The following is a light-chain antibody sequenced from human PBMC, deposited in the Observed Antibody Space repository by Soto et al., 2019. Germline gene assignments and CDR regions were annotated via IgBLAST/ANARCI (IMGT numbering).Light chain of an antibody. V-gene: IGKV3-11*01. CDR3: QQRSNWPSIT. CDR2: DAS. J-gene: IGKJ5*01. Sequence: EIVLTQSPTTLSFSPGERATLSCTASQSVSSYLACYQQQPRQAPTLLLYDASNRATGIPARFSGSGSGTAFTLTISSLEPEDFAVYYCQQRSNWPSITFGQGTRLEIK. CDR1: QSVSSY.